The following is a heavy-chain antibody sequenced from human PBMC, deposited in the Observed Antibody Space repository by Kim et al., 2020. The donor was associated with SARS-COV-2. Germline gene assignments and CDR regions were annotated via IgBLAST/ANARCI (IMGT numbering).Heavy chain of an antibody. CDR3: ARYNGTYHAVDY. J-gene: IGHJ4*02. CDR2: INSDGTST. Sequence: GGSLRRSCAASGFSFSSHWMHWVRQVPGKGLVWVSRINSDGTSTSYADPVKGRFTISRDNAKNTLSLQMNSLRAEDTGVFYCARYNGTYHAVDYWGQGTLVTVSS. V-gene: IGHV3-74*01. CDR1: GFSFSSHW. D-gene: IGHD1-1*01.